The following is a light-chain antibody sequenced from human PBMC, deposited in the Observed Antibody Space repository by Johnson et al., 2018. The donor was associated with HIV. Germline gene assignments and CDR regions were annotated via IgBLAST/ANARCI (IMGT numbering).Light chain of an antibody. J-gene: IGLJ1*01. CDR3: GTWDSSLSSYV. Sequence: QAVLTQPPSVSAAPRQRVTISCSGNSSNMGNNYVSWYQQVPGTAPKLLIYDNNKRPSGIPGRFSGSKSGTSATLGITGLQTGDEADYYGGTWDSSLSSYVFGIGTKVTVL. V-gene: IGLV1-51*01. CDR1: SSNMGNNY. CDR2: DNN.